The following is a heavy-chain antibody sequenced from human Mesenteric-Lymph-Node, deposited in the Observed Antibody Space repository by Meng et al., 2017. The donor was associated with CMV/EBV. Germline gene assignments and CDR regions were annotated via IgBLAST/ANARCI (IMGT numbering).Heavy chain of an antibody. CDR3: ASLYDFWSGYYRADV. D-gene: IGHD3-3*01. CDR2: ISSSSSTI. Sequence: GESLKISCAASGFTFSSYSMNWVRQAPGKGLEWVSYISSSSSTIYYADSVKGRFTISRDNAKNSLYLQMNSLRAEDTAVYYCASLYDFWSGYYRADVWGQGTTVTVSS. J-gene: IGHJ6*02. CDR1: GFTFSSYS. V-gene: IGHV3-48*04.